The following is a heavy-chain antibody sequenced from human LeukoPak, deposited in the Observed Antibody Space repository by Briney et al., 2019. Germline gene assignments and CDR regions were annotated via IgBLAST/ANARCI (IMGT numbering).Heavy chain of an antibody. Sequence: SQTLSLTCTVSGGSISSGSYYWSWIRQPAGKGLEWIGRIYTSGSPNYNPSLKSRVTISVDTSKNQFSLKLSSVTAADTAVYYCARDRAGYCSSTSCYTGGFDYWGQGTLVTVSS. D-gene: IGHD2-2*02. CDR3: ARDRAGYCSSTSCYTGGFDY. J-gene: IGHJ4*02. CDR1: GGSISSGSYY. CDR2: IYTSGSP. V-gene: IGHV4-61*02.